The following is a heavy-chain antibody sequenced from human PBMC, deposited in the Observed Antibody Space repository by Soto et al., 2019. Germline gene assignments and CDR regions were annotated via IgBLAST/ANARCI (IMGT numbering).Heavy chain of an antibody. J-gene: IGHJ3*01. V-gene: IGHV3-48*02. D-gene: IGHD2-2*01. Sequence: QLVASGGGLGQPGGSLRLSCAASGFTFKTYSMNWVRRPPGKGLEWISYISGPGSTVNYADSVQGRFIVSRDNANGTPHLQINNVTDDDEAVSYSARYACCSAFWSTYIRAFAVRGPG. CDR2: ISGPGSTV. CDR3: ARYACCSAFWSTYIRAFAV. CDR1: GFTFKTYS.